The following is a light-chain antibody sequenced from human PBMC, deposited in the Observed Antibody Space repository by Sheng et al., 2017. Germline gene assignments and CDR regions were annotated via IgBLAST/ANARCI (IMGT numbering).Light chain of an antibody. CDR2: GAS. CDR3: QQYYSPPFT. Sequence: DIQMTQSPSSLSASVGDRGTITCRASQGISNSLAWYQQKPGKAPKLLLYGASRLASGVPPRFSGSGSGTVYTLTINSLQPEDFATYFCQQYYSPPFTFGPRTKVD. V-gene: IGKV1-NL1*01. CDR1: QGISNS. J-gene: IGKJ3*01.